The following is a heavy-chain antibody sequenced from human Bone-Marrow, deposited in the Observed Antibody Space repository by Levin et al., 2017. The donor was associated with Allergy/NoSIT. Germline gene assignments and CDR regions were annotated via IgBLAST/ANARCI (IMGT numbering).Heavy chain of an antibody. D-gene: IGHD3-10*01. CDR3: ARVRITYYYGSGSYDYYYYGMDV. V-gene: IGHV3-7*04. J-gene: IGHJ6*02. CDR1: GFTFSSYW. CDR2: IKQDGSEK. Sequence: GESLKISCAASGFTFSSYWMSWVRQAPGKGLEWVANIKQDGSEKYYVDSVKGRFTISRDNAKNSLYLQMNSLRAEDTAVYYCARVRITYYYGSGSYDYYYYGMDVWGQGTTVTVSS.